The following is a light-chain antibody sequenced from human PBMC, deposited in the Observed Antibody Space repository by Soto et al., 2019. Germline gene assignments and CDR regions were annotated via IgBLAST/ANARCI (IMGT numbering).Light chain of an antibody. CDR3: QQYNSYSGET. V-gene: IGKV1-5*03. J-gene: IGKJ1*01. Sequence: DIQMTQSPSTLSASVGDRVTITCRASQSISSWLAWYQQKPGKAPQPLIYKASSVESGVPSRFSGSGSGTEFTLTIRSLQPDDFAPYYCQQYNSYSGETFGRGPKVEIE. CDR2: KAS. CDR1: QSISSW.